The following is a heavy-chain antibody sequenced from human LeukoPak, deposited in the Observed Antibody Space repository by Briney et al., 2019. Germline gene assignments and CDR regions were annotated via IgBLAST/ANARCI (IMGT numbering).Heavy chain of an antibody. D-gene: IGHD6-19*01. CDR3: ARVDGSARESDY. V-gene: IGHV4-59*01. CDR1: GVSISSYS. Sequence: PSETLSLTCTVSGVSISSYSWSWVRQPPGKGLEWIGYIYYSGSTNYNPSLKSRVTISVDTCKNQFSLKLSSVTAADTAVYYCARVDGSARESDYWGQGTLVTVSS. J-gene: IGHJ4*02. CDR2: IYYSGST.